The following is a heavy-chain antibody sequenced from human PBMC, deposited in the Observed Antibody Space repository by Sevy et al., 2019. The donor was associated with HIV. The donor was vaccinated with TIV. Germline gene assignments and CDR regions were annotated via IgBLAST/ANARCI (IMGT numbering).Heavy chain of an antibody. D-gene: IGHD1-1*01. CDR1: GGSFSGYY. J-gene: IGHJ4*02. V-gene: IGHV4-34*01. CDR2: INHNGNT. Sequence: SETLSLTCAVYGGSFSGYYWSWIRQPPGKGLEWIGEINHNGNTNYNPSLKSRVTISVDTSKNQFSLKLSSVTAADTAVYYCASRVQRGYYFDYWGQGTLVTVSS. CDR3: ASRVQRGYYFDY.